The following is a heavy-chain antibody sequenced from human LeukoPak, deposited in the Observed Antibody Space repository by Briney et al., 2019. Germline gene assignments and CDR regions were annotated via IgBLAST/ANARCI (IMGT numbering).Heavy chain of an antibody. CDR2: INPNSGGT. CDR1: GYTFTGYY. Sequence: ASVKVSCKASGYTFTGYYMHWVRQAPGQGLEWMGWINPNSGGTNYAQKFQGRVTMTRDTSISTAYMELSRLRSDDTAVYYCARVRLFLDYGSGSPIPEQHCYFDYWGQGTLVTVSS. V-gene: IGHV1-2*02. CDR3: ARVRLFLDYGSGSPIPEQHCYFDY. D-gene: IGHD3-10*01. J-gene: IGHJ4*02.